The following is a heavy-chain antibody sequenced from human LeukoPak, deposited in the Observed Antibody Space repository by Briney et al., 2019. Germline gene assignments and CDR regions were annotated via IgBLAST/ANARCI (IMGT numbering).Heavy chain of an antibody. D-gene: IGHD5-18*01. V-gene: IGHV1-69*06. CDR3: ARDVDTAMVTGAFDI. CDR2: IIPIFGTA. CDR1: GGTFSSYA. J-gene: IGHJ3*02. Sequence: ASVKVSCKASGGTFSSYAISWVRQAPGQGLEWMGGIIPIFGTANYAQKFQGRVTITADKSTSTAYMELSSLRSEDTAVYYCARDVDTAMVTGAFDIWGQGTMVTVSS.